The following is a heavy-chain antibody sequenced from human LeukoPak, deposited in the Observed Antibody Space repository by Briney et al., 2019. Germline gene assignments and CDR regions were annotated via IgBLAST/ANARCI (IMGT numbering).Heavy chain of an antibody. V-gene: IGHV4-34*01. CDR1: GGSFSGYY. J-gene: IGHJ2*01. CDR3: ARPYSSSWYLWKDWYFDL. D-gene: IGHD6-13*01. CDR2: INHSGST. Sequence: SETLSLTCAVYGGSFSGYYWSWIRQPPGKGLEWIGEINHSGSTNYNPSLKSRVTISVDTSKNQFSLKLSSVTAADTAVYYCARPYSSSWYLWKDWYFDLWGRSTLVTVSS.